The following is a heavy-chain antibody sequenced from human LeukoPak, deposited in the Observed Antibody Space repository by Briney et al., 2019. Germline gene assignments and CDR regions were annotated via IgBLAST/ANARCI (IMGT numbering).Heavy chain of an antibody. CDR3: ARLASVPG. CDR2: IRPNSGDT. J-gene: IGHJ1*01. V-gene: IGHV1-2*02. Sequence: ASVKVSCKASGYTFTGYYLHWVRQAPGQGLEWMGWIRPNSGDTNYAQKFQGRVTMTRDTSICTAYMELSSLRSDDTAVYYCARLASVPGWGQGTLVTVSS. CDR1: GYTFTGYY. D-gene: IGHD6-19*01.